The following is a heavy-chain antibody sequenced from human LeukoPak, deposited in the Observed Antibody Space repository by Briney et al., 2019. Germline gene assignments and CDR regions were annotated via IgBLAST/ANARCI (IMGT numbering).Heavy chain of an antibody. CDR2: IIPIFGTA. V-gene: IGHV1-69*13. CDR3: ARVHRDSYYFDY. D-gene: IGHD2-21*02. J-gene: IGHJ4*02. CDR1: GGTFSSYA. Sequence: SVKVSCKASGGTFSSYAISWVRQAPGQGLEWMGGIIPIFGTANYAQKFQGRVTITADESTSTAYMELSSLRSEDTAVYYCARVHRDSYYFDYWGQGTLVTVSS.